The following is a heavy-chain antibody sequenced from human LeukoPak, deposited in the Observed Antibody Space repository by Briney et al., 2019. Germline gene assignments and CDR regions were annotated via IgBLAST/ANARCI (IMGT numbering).Heavy chain of an antibody. D-gene: IGHD6-13*01. CDR2: INHSGST. Sequence: SETLSLTCAVYGGSFSGYYWSWIRQPPGKGLEWIGEINHSGSTNYNPSLKSRVTISVDTSKNQFSLKLSSVTAADTAVYYCARRAGHKNYYYYYMDVWGKGTTVTVSS. CDR3: ARRAGHKNYYYYYMDV. V-gene: IGHV4-34*01. J-gene: IGHJ6*03. CDR1: GGSFSGYY.